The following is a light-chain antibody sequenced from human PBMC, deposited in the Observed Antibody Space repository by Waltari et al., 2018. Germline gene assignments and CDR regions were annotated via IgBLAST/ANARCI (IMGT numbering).Light chain of an antibody. V-gene: IGKV4-1*01. CDR3: QQYCTIPIT. J-gene: IGKJ5*01. CDR2: WAS. Sequence: DIVMTQSPDSLAVSLGERVTINCKSSQSVLYSSNSQNYLAWYQQKPGQPPKLLIYWASARESGVPDRFSGSESGTDFTLTISSLQAEDVAVYYCQQYCTIPITFGQGTRLEIK. CDR1: QSVLYSSNSQNY.